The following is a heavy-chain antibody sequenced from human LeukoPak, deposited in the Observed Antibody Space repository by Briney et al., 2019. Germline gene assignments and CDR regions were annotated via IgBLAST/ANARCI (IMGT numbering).Heavy chain of an antibody. D-gene: IGHD2-2*02. Sequence: PSETLSLTCAVYGGSFSDSYWSWIRQPPGKGLEWIGEINHSGSTNFKSSLKSRVTISVYTSKNQFSLKLSSVTAADTAVYFCARGSRYCSSISCYKYYYAMDVWGQGTTVTVSS. CDR2: INHSGST. J-gene: IGHJ6*02. V-gene: IGHV4-34*01. CDR3: ARGSRYCSSISCYKYYYAMDV. CDR1: GGSFSDSY.